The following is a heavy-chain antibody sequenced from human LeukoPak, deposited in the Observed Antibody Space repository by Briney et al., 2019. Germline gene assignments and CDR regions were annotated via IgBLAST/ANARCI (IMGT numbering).Heavy chain of an antibody. Sequence: GGSLRLSCAASGFPFNSFWMHWVRQAPGKGLVWVSDMNEYSTTIRYADSVKGRFTISRDNAKSILYLQMNNLRAEDTAMYFCARGGVNLVDHCGQGTLVTVSS. CDR3: ARGGVNLVDH. J-gene: IGHJ4*02. V-gene: IGHV3-74*01. CDR2: MNEYSTTI. CDR1: GFPFNSFW. D-gene: IGHD1-14*01.